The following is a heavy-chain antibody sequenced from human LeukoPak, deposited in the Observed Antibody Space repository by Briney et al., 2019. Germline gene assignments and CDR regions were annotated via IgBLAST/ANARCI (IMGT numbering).Heavy chain of an antibody. D-gene: IGHD4-17*01. J-gene: IGHJ6*03. CDR2: ISGSGGST. CDR3: AMRTTVTTVYYYYMDV. Sequence: TGGSLRLSCAASGFTFSNYAMTWVRQAPGKGLEWVSGISGSGGSTYYADSVKGRFTISRDNSKNMLYLQMNSLRAEDTAIYYCAMRTTVTTVYYYYMDVWGKGTTVTVSS. V-gene: IGHV3-23*01. CDR1: GFTFSNYA.